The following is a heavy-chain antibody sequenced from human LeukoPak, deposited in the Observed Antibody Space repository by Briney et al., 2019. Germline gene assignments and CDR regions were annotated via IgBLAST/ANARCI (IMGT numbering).Heavy chain of an antibody. CDR2: IYFSGST. J-gene: IGHJ4*02. V-gene: IGHV4-59*01. Sequence: PLETLSLTCTLSGGSISSYYWSWIRQPPGEGLEWIGYIYFSGSTNYNPSLKSRVTISVDTSKNQFSLKLSSVTAADTAVYYCARVRANYFDYWGQGTLVTVSS. CDR1: GGSISSYY. CDR3: ARVRANYFDY.